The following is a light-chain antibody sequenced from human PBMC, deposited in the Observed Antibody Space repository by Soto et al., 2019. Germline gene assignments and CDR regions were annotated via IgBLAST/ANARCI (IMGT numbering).Light chain of an antibody. CDR1: QDIKDF. V-gene: IGKV1-12*01. CDR2: AAS. J-gene: IGKJ4*01. CDR3: QQANSFPLT. Sequence: DIQMTQSPSSLSASVGDRVTITCQASQDIKDFLNWYQQKPGKAPNLLIYAASSLQSGVPSRFSGSGSGTDFTLTISSLQPEDFATYYCQQANSFPLTFGGGTKVEIE.